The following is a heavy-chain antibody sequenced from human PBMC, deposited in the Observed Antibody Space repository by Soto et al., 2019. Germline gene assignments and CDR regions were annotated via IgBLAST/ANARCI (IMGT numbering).Heavy chain of an antibody. CDR1: GISINSHY. J-gene: IGHJ6*02. V-gene: IGHV4-59*11. CDR3: ARVMVMGYYGMDV. CDR2: IYYTGST. D-gene: IGHD2-8*01. Sequence: SETLSLTCTVSGISINSHYWSWIRQSPGKGLEWIGYIYYTGSTIYNPSFKSRVTISVDTSKNQFSLKLTSLTAADTAVYFCARVMVMGYYGMDVWGQGTTVTV.